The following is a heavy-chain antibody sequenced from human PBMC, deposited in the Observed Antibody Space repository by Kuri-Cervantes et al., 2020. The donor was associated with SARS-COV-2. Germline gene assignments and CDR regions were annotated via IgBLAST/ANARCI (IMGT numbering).Heavy chain of an antibody. CDR1: GGSISSSSYY. CDR3: AREEQQLVLVGAFDI. V-gene: IGHV4-39*07. CDR2: IYYSGST. J-gene: IGHJ3*02. Sequence: GSLRLSCTVSGGSISSSSYYWGWIRQPPGKGLEWIGSIYYSGSTYYNPSLKSRVTISVDTSKNQFSLKLSSVTAADTAVYYCAREEQQLVLVGAFDIWGQGTMVTVSS. D-gene: IGHD6-13*01.